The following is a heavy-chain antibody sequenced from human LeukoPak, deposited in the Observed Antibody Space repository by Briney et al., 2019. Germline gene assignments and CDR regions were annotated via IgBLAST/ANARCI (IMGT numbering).Heavy chain of an antibody. CDR3: ARKKVDAFDI. CDR2: IGSTSSPI. Sequence: PGGSLRLSCAASGFTFRSYTMNRVRQAPGKGLEWLSYIGSTSSPIYYADSVKGRFTISRDNAKNSLYLQMNSLRAEDTAVYYCARKKVDAFDIWGQGTMVTVSS. CDR1: GFTFRSYT. J-gene: IGHJ3*02. V-gene: IGHV3-48*04.